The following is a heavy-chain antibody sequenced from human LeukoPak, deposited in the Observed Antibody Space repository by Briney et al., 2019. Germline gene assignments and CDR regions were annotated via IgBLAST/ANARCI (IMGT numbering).Heavy chain of an antibody. J-gene: IGHJ5*02. V-gene: IGHV4-4*02. D-gene: IGHD3-3*01. Sequence: SETLSLTCAVSGGSISSSNWWSWVRQPPGKGLEWIGEIYHSGSTNYNPSLKSRVTISVDTSKNQFSLKLSSVTAADTAVYYCASLKPYYDFWSGYSHGWFDPWGQGTLVTVSS. CDR3: ASLKPYYDFWSGYSHGWFDP. CDR1: GGSISSSNW. CDR2: IYHSGST.